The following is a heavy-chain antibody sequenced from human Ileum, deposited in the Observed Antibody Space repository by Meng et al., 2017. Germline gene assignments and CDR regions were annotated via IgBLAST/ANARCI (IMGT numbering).Heavy chain of an antibody. CDR2: IYYSGST. J-gene: IGHJ4*02. Sequence: SETLSLTCTVSGGSVSSGSYYWSWIRQPPGKGLEWIGYIYYSGSTNYNPSLKSRVTISVDTSKNQFSLKLSSVTAADTAVYYCARDKWELFIDYWGQGTLVTVSS. CDR1: GGSVSSGSYY. CDR3: ARDKWELFIDY. V-gene: IGHV4-61*01. D-gene: IGHD1-26*01.